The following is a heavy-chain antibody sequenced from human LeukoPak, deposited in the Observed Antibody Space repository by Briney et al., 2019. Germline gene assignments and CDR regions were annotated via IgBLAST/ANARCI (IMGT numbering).Heavy chain of an antibody. Sequence: ASVKVPCKASGYTFTAYYMHWVRQAPGQGLEWMGWINPNSGDTNYAPKFQGRVTMTRDTSISTAYMELSRLRSDDTAVYYCARDGDIAINWFDPWGQGTLVTVSS. CDR2: INPNSGDT. J-gene: IGHJ5*02. CDR3: ARDGDIAINWFDP. CDR1: GYTFTAYY. D-gene: IGHD5-12*01. V-gene: IGHV1-2*02.